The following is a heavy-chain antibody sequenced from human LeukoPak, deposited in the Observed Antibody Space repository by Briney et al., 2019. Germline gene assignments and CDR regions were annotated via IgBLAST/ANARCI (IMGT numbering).Heavy chain of an antibody. CDR3: AKMGSYSYERYYFDY. D-gene: IGHD5-18*01. J-gene: IGHJ4*02. V-gene: IGHV3-66*01. Sequence: ETLSLTCTVSGGSISTSNYYWGWVRQAPGKGLEWVSLIYSGGTTYYADSVKGRFIISRDNSKNTLYLQMNSLRAEDTAVYYCAKMGSYSYERYYFDYWGQGTLVTVSS. CDR2: IYSGGTT. CDR1: GGSISTSNYY.